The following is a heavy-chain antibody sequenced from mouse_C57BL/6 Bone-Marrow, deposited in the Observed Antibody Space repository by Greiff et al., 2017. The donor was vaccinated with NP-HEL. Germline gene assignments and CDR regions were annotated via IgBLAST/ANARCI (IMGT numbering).Heavy chain of an antibody. CDR1: GYTFTSYW. D-gene: IGHD2-3*01. J-gene: IGHJ2*01. Sequence: QVQLKQPGAELVKPGASVKMSCTASGYTFTSYWITWVKQRPGQGLEWIGDIYPGSGSTNYNEKFKSQATLTVDTSSSTAYMQLSSLTSEDSAVYYCERWLVRRPDFDYWGQGTTLTVSS. V-gene: IGHV1-55*01. CDR3: ERWLVRRPDFDY. CDR2: IYPGSGST.